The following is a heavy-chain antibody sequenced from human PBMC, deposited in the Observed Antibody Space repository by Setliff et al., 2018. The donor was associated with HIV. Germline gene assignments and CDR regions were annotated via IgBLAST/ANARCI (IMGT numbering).Heavy chain of an antibody. Sequence: KTSETLSLTCTVSSGSISSYYWSWIRQPPGKGLEWIGYIYTSGITDYNPSLKSRVTISGDTSKNQFSLKLSSVTAADTAVYYCARDRRGYYYGSGSCYMDVWGTGTTVTVS. V-gene: IGHV4-4*08. CDR3: ARDRRGYYYGSGSCYMDV. J-gene: IGHJ6*03. D-gene: IGHD3-10*01. CDR2: IYTSGIT. CDR1: SGSISSYY.